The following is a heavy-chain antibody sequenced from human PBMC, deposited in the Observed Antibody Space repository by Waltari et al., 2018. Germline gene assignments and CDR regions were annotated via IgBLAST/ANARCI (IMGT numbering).Heavy chain of an antibody. Sequence: QLQLQESGSGLVKPSQTLSLTCAVSGGSTSSGGYSWSWIRQPPGKGLEWIGYIYHSGSTYYNPSLKSRVTISVDRSKNQFSLKLSSVTAADTAVYYCARSPNGGAFDIWGQGTMVTVSS. CDR3: ARSPNGGAFDI. D-gene: IGHD3-10*01. CDR1: GGSTSSGGYS. CDR2: IYHSGST. J-gene: IGHJ3*02. V-gene: IGHV4-30-2*01.